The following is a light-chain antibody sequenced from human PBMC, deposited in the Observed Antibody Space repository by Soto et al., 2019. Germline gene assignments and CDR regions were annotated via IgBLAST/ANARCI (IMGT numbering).Light chain of an antibody. J-gene: IGKJ2*01. Sequence: EIVLTQSPGTLSLSPGERATLSCRASQSVSRSYLAWYQQKPGRAPRLLIYGASTTATGIPDRFSGSGSGTDFTLTISRLEPEDFAVYYCRQYGSSPPYTFGQGTKLEIK. CDR3: RQYGSSPPYT. CDR2: GAS. V-gene: IGKV3-20*01. CDR1: QSVSRSY.